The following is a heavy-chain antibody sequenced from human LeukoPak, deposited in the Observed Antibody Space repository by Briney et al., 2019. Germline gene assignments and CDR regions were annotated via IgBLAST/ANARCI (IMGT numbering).Heavy chain of an antibody. CDR2: ISGSGGST. Sequence: GGSLRLSCAASGFTVSSSYMSWVRQAPGKGLEWVSAISGSGGSTYYADSVKGRFTISRDNSKNTLYLQMNSLRAEDTAVYYCAKDGYSGSYFNYWGQGTLVTVSS. CDR1: GFTVSSSY. D-gene: IGHD1-26*01. V-gene: IGHV3-23*01. CDR3: AKDGYSGSYFNY. J-gene: IGHJ4*02.